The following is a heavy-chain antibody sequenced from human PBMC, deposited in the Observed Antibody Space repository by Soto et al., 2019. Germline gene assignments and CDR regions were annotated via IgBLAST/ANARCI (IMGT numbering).Heavy chain of an antibody. D-gene: IGHD6-19*01. Sequence: PSETLSLTCTVSGASFTSYYWSWIRQPPGKGLEFLGYMFHLGASNYNPSLSGRVTISVDTSKSQFSLKLSSVTAADTAVYYCARVETRAVAALERVRWFDPWGPGTLVTVSS. CDR1: GASFTSYY. CDR3: ARVETRAVAALERVRWFDP. V-gene: IGHV4-59*01. J-gene: IGHJ5*02. CDR2: MFHLGAS.